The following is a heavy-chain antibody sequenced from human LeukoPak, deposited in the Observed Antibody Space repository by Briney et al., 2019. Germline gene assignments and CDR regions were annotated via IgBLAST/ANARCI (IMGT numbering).Heavy chain of an antibody. CDR1: GFHFFAYY. Sequence: ASVKVSCKTSGFHFFAYYIQWVRQAPGQGLEWMGWINPQSGGTTYSQKFQDRVTLTSDASIRTAYMELRRLTSGDTAVYYCATDPGHSGMDHWGLGSLVTVSS. J-gene: IGHJ4*02. CDR3: ATDPGHSGMDH. CDR2: INPQSGGT. V-gene: IGHV1-2*02. D-gene: IGHD3-10*01.